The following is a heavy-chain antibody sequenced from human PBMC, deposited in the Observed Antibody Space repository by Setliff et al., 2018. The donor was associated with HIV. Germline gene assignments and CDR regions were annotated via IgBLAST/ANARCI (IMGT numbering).Heavy chain of an antibody. Sequence: PGGSLRLSCAASGFIFGNFGLHWVRQAPGEGLEWVTFIRYDGTKTSYADSVKDRFTISRDNSKNTLYLQLNSLRSDDTAMYYCARKYTGGPLDYWGQGTLVTVSS. D-gene: IGHD6-19*01. CDR1: GFIFGNFG. V-gene: IGHV3-30*02. CDR2: IRYDGTKT. CDR3: ARKYTGGPLDY. J-gene: IGHJ4*02.